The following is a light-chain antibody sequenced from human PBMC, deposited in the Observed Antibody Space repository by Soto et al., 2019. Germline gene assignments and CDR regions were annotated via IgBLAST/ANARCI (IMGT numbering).Light chain of an antibody. J-gene: IGLJ1*01. CDR2: EVN. CDR3: SSYTSSTTYV. CDR1: SSDVGGYNY. V-gene: IGLV2-14*01. Sequence: QWALSHPGSVCGSPGHSITIAYTGTSSDVGGYNYVSWYQQYPGKAPKLIVYEVNNRPSGVSGRFSGSKSGNTASLTISGLLADEEADYYCSSYTSSTTYVFGTGTKVTVL.